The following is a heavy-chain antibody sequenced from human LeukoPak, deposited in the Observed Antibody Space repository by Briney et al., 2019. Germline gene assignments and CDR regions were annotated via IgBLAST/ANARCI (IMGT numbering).Heavy chain of an antibody. CDR2: INADNGNT. D-gene: IGHD3-22*01. CDR3: ARGRYYYDSSGYYRRNWFDP. CDR1: GYTFTSYA. Sequence: ASVKVSCKASGYTFTSYAMHWVRQAPGQRLEWMGWINADNGNTKYSQKFQGRVTITRDTSASTAYMELSSLRSEDTAVYYCARGRYYYDSSGYYRRNWFDPWGQGTLVTVSS. V-gene: IGHV1-3*01. J-gene: IGHJ5*02.